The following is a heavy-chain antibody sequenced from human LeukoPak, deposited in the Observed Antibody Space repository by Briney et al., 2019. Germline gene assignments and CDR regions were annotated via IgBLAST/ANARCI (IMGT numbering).Heavy chain of an antibody. Sequence: GGSLRLSCAASGLSFSNYAMHWVRQAPGKGLDWVSVISYDGNTKYYADSVKGRFTISRDNSKNTLFLQMNSLRAEDTAVYYCASPGGYCSSATCYLFDYWGQGTLVTVFS. CDR3: ASPGGYCSSATCYLFDY. J-gene: IGHJ4*02. D-gene: IGHD2-2*01. V-gene: IGHV3-30-3*01. CDR1: GLSFSNYA. CDR2: ISYDGNTK.